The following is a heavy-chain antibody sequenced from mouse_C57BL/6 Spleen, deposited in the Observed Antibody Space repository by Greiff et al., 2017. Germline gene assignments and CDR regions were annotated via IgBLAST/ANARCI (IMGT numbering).Heavy chain of an antibody. CDR3: ARGTTGDY. Sequence: QVQLQQSGAELVRPGASVKLSCKASGYTFTDYYINWVKQRPGQGLEWIARIYPGSGNTYYNEKFKGKATLTAEKSSSTAYMQLSSLTSEDSAVYFCARGTTGDYWGQGTSVTVSS. V-gene: IGHV1-76*01. CDR1: GYTFTDYY. J-gene: IGHJ4*01. D-gene: IGHD3-3*01. CDR2: IYPGSGNT.